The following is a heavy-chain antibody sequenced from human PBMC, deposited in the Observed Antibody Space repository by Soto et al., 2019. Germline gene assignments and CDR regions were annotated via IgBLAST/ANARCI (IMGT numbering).Heavy chain of an antibody. J-gene: IGHJ4*02. D-gene: IGHD3-16*02. Sequence: SETLSLTCAVYGGSFSGYYWSWIRQPPGKGLEWIGEINHSGSTNYNPSLKSRVTISVDTSKNQFSLKLSSVTAADTAVYYCARESHDYVWGSYRPPFYWGQGTLVTVSS. CDR2: INHSGST. CDR3: ARESHDYVWGSYRPPFY. CDR1: GGSFSGYY. V-gene: IGHV4-34*01.